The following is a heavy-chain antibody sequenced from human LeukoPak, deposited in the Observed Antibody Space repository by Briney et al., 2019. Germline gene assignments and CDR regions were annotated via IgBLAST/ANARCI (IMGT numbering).Heavy chain of an antibody. V-gene: IGHV3-53*01. Sequence: GGSLRLSCAASGFTFSSFGMSWVRQAPGKGLEWVSIIYSGGSTFYADSVKGRFTISRDNSKNTLYLQMNSLRAEDTAVYYCARGGSYLSAFDIWGQGTMVTVSS. D-gene: IGHD1-26*01. CDR1: GFTFSSFG. CDR3: ARGGSYLSAFDI. CDR2: IYSGGST. J-gene: IGHJ3*02.